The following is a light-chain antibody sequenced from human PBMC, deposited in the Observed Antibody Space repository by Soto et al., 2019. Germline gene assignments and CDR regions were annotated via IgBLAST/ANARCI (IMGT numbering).Light chain of an antibody. CDR3: QQYGSSSWT. J-gene: IGKJ1*01. CDR1: QSAGNF. Sequence: EIVMTQSPATLSVSPGETASLSCRASQSAGNFLAWYQQKPGQAPRLLIYGASSRATGIPDRFSGSGSGTDFTLTISRLEPEDFAVYYCQQYGSSSWTFGQGTKGDIK. V-gene: IGKV3-20*01. CDR2: GAS.